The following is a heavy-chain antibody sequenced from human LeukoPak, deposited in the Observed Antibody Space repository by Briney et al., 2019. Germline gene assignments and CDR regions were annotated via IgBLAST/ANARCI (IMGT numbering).Heavy chain of an antibody. CDR3: ARSHGDEFDY. J-gene: IGHJ4*02. V-gene: IGHV4-59*01. Sequence: SETLALTCTVSGGSISSYYWSWIRQPPGKGLEWIGYIYYSGSTNYNPSLKSRVTISVDTSKNQFSLKLSSVTAADTAVYYCARSHGDEFDYWGQGTLVTVSS. D-gene: IGHD4-17*01. CDR2: IYYSGST. CDR1: GGSISSYY.